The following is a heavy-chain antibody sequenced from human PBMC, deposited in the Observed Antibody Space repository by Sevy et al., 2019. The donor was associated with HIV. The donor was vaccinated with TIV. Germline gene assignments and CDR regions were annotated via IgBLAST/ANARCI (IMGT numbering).Heavy chain of an antibody. V-gene: IGHV3-23*01. Sequence: GGYLRLSCAASGFTFSSYAMSWVRQAPGKGLEWVSAISGSGGSTYYADSVKGRFTISRDNSKNTLYLQMNSLRAEDTAVYYCAKDHSTGSYLGVDAFDIWGQGTMVTVSS. CDR2: ISGSGGST. J-gene: IGHJ3*02. D-gene: IGHD1-26*01. CDR3: AKDHSTGSYLGVDAFDI. CDR1: GFTFSSYA.